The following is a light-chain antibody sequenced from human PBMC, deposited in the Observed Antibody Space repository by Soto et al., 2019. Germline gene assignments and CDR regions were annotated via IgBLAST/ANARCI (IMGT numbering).Light chain of an antibody. CDR3: QQFSSYPLT. CDR1: QTVRNNY. Sequence: EFVLTQSPGTLSLSPGERATLSCRASQTVRNNYLAWYQKKPGQAPRLLIYDASSRATGIPDRFSGGGSGTDFTITISRLEPEDFAVYYCQQFSSYPLTFGGGTKVEIK. CDR2: DAS. V-gene: IGKV3-20*01. J-gene: IGKJ4*01.